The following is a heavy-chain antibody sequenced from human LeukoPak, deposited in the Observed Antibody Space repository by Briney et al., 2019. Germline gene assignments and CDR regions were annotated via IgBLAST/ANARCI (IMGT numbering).Heavy chain of an antibody. D-gene: IGHD3-16*01. CDR2: IRSKAYGGTT. CDR1: GFTFGDYA. Sequence: PGRSLRLSCTASGFTFGDYAMSWFRQAPGKGLEWVGFIRSKAYGGTTEYAASVKGRFTISRDDSKSIAYLQMNNLKTEDTAVYYCTRDPIRGRDRGEAGFDYWGQGTLVTVSS. J-gene: IGHJ4*02. V-gene: IGHV3-49*03. CDR3: TRDPIRGRDRGEAGFDY.